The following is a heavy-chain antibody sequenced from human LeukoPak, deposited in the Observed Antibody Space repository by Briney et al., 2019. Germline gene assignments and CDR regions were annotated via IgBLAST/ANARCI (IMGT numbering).Heavy chain of an antibody. V-gene: IGHV3-23*01. CDR3: ASALNYYDSSGYYYDY. D-gene: IGHD3-22*01. Sequence: GGSLRLSCAASGFTISSYAMSWVRQAPGKGLEWVSGISGSGGSANYADSVKGRFTISRDNSKNTLYLQMNSLRAEDTAVYYCASALNYYDSSGYYYDYWGQGTLVTVSS. CDR2: ISGSGGSA. CDR1: GFTISSYA. J-gene: IGHJ4*02.